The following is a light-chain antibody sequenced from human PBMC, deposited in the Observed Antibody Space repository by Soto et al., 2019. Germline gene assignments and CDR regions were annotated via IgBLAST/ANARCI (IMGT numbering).Light chain of an antibody. V-gene: IGKV1-5*03. CDR2: KAS. CDR1: QSINSW. Sequence: DLQMTQSPSTLSASVGDRVTITCRASQSINSWLAWYQQKPGKAPHLLIYKASNLQSGVPSRFSGSGSGTEFTLTISSLQPDDVAIYYCQQTDSPYTFGQGTKLEIK. CDR3: QQTDSPYT. J-gene: IGKJ2*01.